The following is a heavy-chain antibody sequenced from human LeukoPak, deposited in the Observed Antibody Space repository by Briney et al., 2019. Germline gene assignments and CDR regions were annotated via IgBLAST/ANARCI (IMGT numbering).Heavy chain of an antibody. Sequence: PSETLSLTCTVSGGSISSGGYYWSWIRQHPGKGLEWIRYIYYSGSTYYNPSLKSRVTISVDTSKNQFSLKLSSVTAADTAVYYCARAHAPYYDSSGYYRLRGAFDIWGQGTMVTVSS. J-gene: IGHJ3*02. V-gene: IGHV4-31*03. CDR3: ARAHAPYYDSSGYYRLRGAFDI. D-gene: IGHD3-22*01. CDR2: IYYSGST. CDR1: GGSISSGGYY.